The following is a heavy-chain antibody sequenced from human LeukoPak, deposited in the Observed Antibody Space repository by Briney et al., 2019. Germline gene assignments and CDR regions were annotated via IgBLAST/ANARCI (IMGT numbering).Heavy chain of an antibody. D-gene: IGHD4-23*01. J-gene: IGHJ4*02. CDR1: GYSISSHYY. Sequence: PSETLSLTCTVSGYSISSHYYWGWIRQPLGKGLEWIGSIYHSGSTSYNSSLKSRVTILVDTSMNQISLRLSSVTAADTAVYYCASSYGGKGYWGQGTLVTVSS. V-gene: IGHV4-38-2*02. CDR3: ASSYGGKGY. CDR2: IYHSGST.